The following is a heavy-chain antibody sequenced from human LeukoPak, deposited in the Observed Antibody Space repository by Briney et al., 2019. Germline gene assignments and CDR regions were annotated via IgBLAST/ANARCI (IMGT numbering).Heavy chain of an antibody. CDR3: AKPRTTGLGWAQFDY. V-gene: IGHV3-23*01. CDR1: GFTFSSFA. D-gene: IGHD2-8*02. Sequence: GGSLRPSCAASGFTFSSFAMTWVRQAPGKGLEWVSGFDGNGPNTYYADSVKGRWTISRDNSRNTLYLEMNSLRPEDTAIYYCAKPRTTGLGWAQFDYWGQGSLVTVSS. CDR2: FDGNGPNT. J-gene: IGHJ4*02.